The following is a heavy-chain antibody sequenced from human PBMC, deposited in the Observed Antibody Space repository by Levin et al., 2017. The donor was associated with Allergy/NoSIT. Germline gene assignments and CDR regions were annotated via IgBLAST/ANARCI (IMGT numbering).Heavy chain of an antibody. CDR1: GFTFSSYA. D-gene: IGHD5-24*01. V-gene: IGHV3-23*01. Sequence: GESLKISCAASGFTFSSYAMSWVRQAPGKGLEWVSAISGSGGSTYYADSVKGRFTISRDNSKNTLYLQMNSLRAEDTAVYYCAGGLQLGPLSYYYYGMDVWGQGTTVTVSS. J-gene: IGHJ6*02. CDR3: AGGLQLGPLSYYYYGMDV. CDR2: ISGSGGST.